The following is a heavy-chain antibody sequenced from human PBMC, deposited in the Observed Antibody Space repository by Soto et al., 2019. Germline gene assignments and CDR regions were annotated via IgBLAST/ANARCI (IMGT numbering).Heavy chain of an antibody. D-gene: IGHD3-10*01. V-gene: IGHV3-7*01. Sequence: SLRLSCAASGFTFSSYWMSWVRQAPGKGLGWVANIKQDGSEKYHVDSVKGRFTISRDNAKNSLYLQMNSLRAEDTAVYYCARVRVYGSGPYNPWGQGTLVTVSS. CDR3: ARVRVYGSGPYNP. J-gene: IGHJ5*02. CDR1: GFTFSSYW. CDR2: IKQDGSEK.